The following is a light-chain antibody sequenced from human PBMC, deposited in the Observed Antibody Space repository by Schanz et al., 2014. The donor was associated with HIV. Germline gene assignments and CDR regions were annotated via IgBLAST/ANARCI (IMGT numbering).Light chain of an antibody. J-gene: IGKJ2*01. Sequence: DIQMTQSPSTLSASVGDRVTIPCRASQSLDRWFAWYQQKPGQAPKLLIYRASYFASGVPSRFSGSGAGTEFTLTIGSLQLDDSATYYCQQYKSHSPFTFGQGTKIEVK. CDR2: RAS. V-gene: IGKV1-5*03. CDR3: QQYKSHSPFT. CDR1: QSLDRW.